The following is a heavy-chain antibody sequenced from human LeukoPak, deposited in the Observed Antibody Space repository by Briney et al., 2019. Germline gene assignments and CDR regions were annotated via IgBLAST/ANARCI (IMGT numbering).Heavy chain of an antibody. V-gene: IGHV3-7*03. D-gene: IGHD5-12*01. CDR3: AKSRSGYALFDY. J-gene: IGHJ4*02. CDR2: IKQDGSEK. Sequence: GGSLRLSCAASGFTFSSYWMSWVRQAPGKGLEWVANIKQDGSEKYYVDSVKGRFTISRDNSKNTLYLQMDSLRAEDTAVYYCAKSRSGYALFDYWGQGTLVTVSS. CDR1: GFTFSSYW.